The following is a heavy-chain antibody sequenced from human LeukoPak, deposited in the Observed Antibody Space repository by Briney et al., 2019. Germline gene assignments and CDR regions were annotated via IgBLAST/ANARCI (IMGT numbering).Heavy chain of an antibody. Sequence: PSETLSLTCAVYGGSFSGYYWSWIRQPPGKGLEWTGEINHSGSTNYNPSLKSRVTISVDTSKNQFSLKLSSVTAADTAVYYCARGWAGIDPKQHYFDYWGQGTLVTVSS. CDR2: INHSGST. CDR1: GGSFSGYY. J-gene: IGHJ4*02. V-gene: IGHV4-34*01. CDR3: ARGWAGIDPKQHYFDY. D-gene: IGHD6-19*01.